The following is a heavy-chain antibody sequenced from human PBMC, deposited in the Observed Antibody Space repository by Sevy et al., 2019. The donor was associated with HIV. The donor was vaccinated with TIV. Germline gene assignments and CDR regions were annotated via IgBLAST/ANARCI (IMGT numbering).Heavy chain of an antibody. J-gene: IGHJ4*02. Sequence: GGSLRLSCAASGFTFSAVWMNWVRQAPGKGLEWVANIKSDGSDKHYVDSVEGRFTISRDNAKNSLYLQMNSLRVEDTAVYYCAQEVFGRFDSWGQGTLVTVSS. V-gene: IGHV3-7*01. CDR2: IKSDGSDK. D-gene: IGHD3-16*01. CDR1: GFTFSAVW. CDR3: AQEVFGRFDS.